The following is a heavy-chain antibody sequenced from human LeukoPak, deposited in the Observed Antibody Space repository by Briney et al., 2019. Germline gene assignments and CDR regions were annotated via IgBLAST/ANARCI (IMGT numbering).Heavy chain of an antibody. D-gene: IGHD6-13*01. Sequence: SETLSLTCAVYGGSFSGYYWSWIRQPPGKGLEWTGEINHSGSTNYNPSLKSRVTISVDTSKNQFSLKLSSVTAADTAVYYCARYSIAAAGIWFDPWGQGTLVTVSS. V-gene: IGHV4-34*01. CDR2: INHSGST. CDR3: ARYSIAAAGIWFDP. CDR1: GGSFSGYY. J-gene: IGHJ5*02.